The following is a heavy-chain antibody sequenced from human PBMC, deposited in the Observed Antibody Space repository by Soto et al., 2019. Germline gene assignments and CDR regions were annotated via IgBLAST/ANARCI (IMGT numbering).Heavy chain of an antibody. CDR1: GYSFTSYW. J-gene: IGHJ5*02. Sequence: GSLKISCKGCGYSFTSYWIGWVRQMPGKGLEWMGIIYPGDSDTRYSPSFQGQVTISADKSISTAYLQWSSLKASDTAMYYCARQVRNYGTNWFDPWGQGTLVTVSS. CDR3: ARQVRNYGTNWFDP. D-gene: IGHD1-7*01. CDR2: IYPGDSDT. V-gene: IGHV5-51*01.